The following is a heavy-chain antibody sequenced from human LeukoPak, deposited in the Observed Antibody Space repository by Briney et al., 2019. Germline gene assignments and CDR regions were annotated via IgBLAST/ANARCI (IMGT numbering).Heavy chain of an antibody. CDR2: ISYDGSNK. J-gene: IGHJ5*02. V-gene: IGHV3-30*18. Sequence: GGSLRLSCAASGFTFSSYGMHWVRQAPGKGLEWVAVISYDGSNKYYADFVKGRFTISRDNSKNTLYLQMNSLRAEDTAVYYCAKGDGSGSYYRNWFDPWGQGTLVTVSS. D-gene: IGHD3-10*01. CDR1: GFTFSSYG. CDR3: AKGDGSGSYYRNWFDP.